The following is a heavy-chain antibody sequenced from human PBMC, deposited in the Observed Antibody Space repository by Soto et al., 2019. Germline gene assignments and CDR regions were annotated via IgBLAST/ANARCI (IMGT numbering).Heavy chain of an antibody. V-gene: IGHV2-5*02. J-gene: IGHJ4*02. CDR1: GFSLSTSGVG. Sequence: QITLKESGPTLVKPTQTLTLTCTFSGFSLSTSGVGVGWIRQPPGKALEWLALIYWDDDKRYSPSLKSRITITKDTAKNQVVLTMTNMDPVDTATYYCAHARVVGYFDYWGQGTLVTVSS. D-gene: IGHD1-26*01. CDR2: IYWDDDK. CDR3: AHARVVGYFDY.